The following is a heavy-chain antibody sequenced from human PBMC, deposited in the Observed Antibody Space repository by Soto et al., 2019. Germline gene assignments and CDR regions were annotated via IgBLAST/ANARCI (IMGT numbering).Heavy chain of an antibody. D-gene: IGHD5-12*01. CDR2: IRGDETTT. J-gene: IGHJ4*02. Sequence: EVQLVESGGGPAQFGGSLKLSCAASGFTFSNSWMHWVRQVPGKGLVWVARIRGDETTTGYADSLKGRFTIFRDNVKNTLYLQMNSLRAEDTAVYYCARGVSGYYGFDYWGRGTLVTVSS. CDR1: GFTFSNSW. V-gene: IGHV3-74*01. CDR3: ARGVSGYYGFDY.